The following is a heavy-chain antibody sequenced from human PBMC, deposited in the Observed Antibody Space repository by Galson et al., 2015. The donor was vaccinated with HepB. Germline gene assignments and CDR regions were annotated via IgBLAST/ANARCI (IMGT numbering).Heavy chain of an antibody. V-gene: IGHV7-4-1*02. J-gene: IGHJ5*02. D-gene: IGHD3-10*01. CDR2: INTNTGNP. CDR3: ARSPYYGSGSYSNAWFDP. Sequence: SVKVSCKASGYTFTDYTMNWVRQAPGQGLEWMGWINTNTGNPTYAQGFTGRFVFSLDTSVNTAYLQINSLNADDTAFYYCARSPYYGSGSYSNAWFDPWGQGTLVTVSS. CDR1: GYTFTDYT.